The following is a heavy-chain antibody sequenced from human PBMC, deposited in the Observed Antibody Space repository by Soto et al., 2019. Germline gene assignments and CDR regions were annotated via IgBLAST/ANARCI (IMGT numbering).Heavy chain of an antibody. D-gene: IGHD3-22*01. Sequence: ASVKVSCKASGYTFTSYAMHWVRQAPGQRLEWMGWINAGNGNTKYSQKFQGRVTITRDTSASTAYMELSSLRSEDTAVYYCARSGGNYNDSSGYYPNDYWGQGTLVTVSS. CDR2: INAGNGNT. CDR3: ARSGGNYNDSSGYYPNDY. J-gene: IGHJ4*02. V-gene: IGHV1-3*01. CDR1: GYTFTSYA.